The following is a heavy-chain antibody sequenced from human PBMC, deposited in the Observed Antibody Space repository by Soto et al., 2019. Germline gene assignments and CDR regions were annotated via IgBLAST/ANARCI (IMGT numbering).Heavy chain of an antibody. J-gene: IGHJ6*02. D-gene: IGHD6-19*01. CDR1: GYSFTSYW. CDR2: IDPSDSYT. Sequence: EVQLVQSGAEVKKPGESLRISCKGSGYSFTSYWISWVRQMPGKGLEWMGRIDPSDSYTNYSPSFQGHVTISADKSISTAYLQWSSLKASDTAMYYCARRPIAVAGPSYYYYYGMDVWGQGTTVTVSS. V-gene: IGHV5-10-1*03. CDR3: ARRPIAVAGPSYYYYYGMDV.